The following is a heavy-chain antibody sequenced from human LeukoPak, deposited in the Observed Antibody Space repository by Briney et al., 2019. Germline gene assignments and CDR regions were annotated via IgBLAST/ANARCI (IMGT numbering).Heavy chain of an antibody. CDR1: GYSFTSYW. Sequence: GESLKISCKGSGYSFTSYWIGWVRKMPGKGLEWMGIIYPGDSDTRYSPSFQGQVTISADKSISTAYLQWSSLKASDTAMYYCARGHSGYSGYDYFGFDYWGQGTLVTVSS. CDR3: ARGHSGYSGYDYFGFDY. D-gene: IGHD5-12*01. J-gene: IGHJ4*02. CDR2: IYPGDSDT. V-gene: IGHV5-51*01.